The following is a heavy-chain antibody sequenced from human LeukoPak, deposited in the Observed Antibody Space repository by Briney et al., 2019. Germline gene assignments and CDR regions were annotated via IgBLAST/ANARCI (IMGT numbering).Heavy chain of an antibody. CDR2: IYYSGST. V-gene: IGHV4-59*01. Sequence: KPSETLSLTCTVSGGSISSYYWSWIRQPPGKGLEWIGYIYYSGSTNYNPSLKSRVTISVDTSKNQFSLKLSSVTAADTAVYYCARSPGYGSGSYYMSRRDALDIWGQGTMVTVSS. D-gene: IGHD3-10*01. CDR3: ARSPGYGSGSYYMSRRDALDI. J-gene: IGHJ3*02. CDR1: GGSISSYY.